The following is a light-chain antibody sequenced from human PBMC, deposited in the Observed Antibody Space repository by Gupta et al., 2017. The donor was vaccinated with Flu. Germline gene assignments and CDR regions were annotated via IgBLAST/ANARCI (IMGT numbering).Light chain of an antibody. J-gene: IGKJ5*01. V-gene: IGKV3-11*01. CDR1: QSVSSY. CDR2: DAS. Sequence: PATLSLSPGERATLSCRASQSVSSYLAWYQQKPGQAPRFLIYDASNRATGFPARFSGSGSGTDFTLTISSLEPEDFAVYYCQQRSNWPITFGQGTRLEIK. CDR3: QQRSNWPIT.